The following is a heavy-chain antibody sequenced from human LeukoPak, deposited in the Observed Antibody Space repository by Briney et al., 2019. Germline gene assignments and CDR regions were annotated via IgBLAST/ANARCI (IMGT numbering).Heavy chain of an antibody. CDR1: GFTFSSFA. Sequence: GGSLRLSCAASGFTFSSFAIHWVRQAPGKGLEWVAVISYDGSKKYYADSVRGRLTISRDNSKNTVYLQMNSPRAEDTAVYYCAKDRWSLGIAAAPGPYYFDYWGQGTLVTVSS. CDR3: AKDRWSLGIAAAPGPYYFDY. J-gene: IGHJ4*02. V-gene: IGHV3-30*18. CDR2: ISYDGSKK. D-gene: IGHD6-13*01.